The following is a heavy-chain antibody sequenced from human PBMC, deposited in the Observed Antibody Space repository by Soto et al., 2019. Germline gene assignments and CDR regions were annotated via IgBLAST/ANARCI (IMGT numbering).Heavy chain of an antibody. D-gene: IGHD3-3*01. CDR2: IKQDGSEK. Sequence: GGSLRLSCAASGFTFSSYWMSWVRQAPGKGLEWVANIKQDGSEKYYVDSVKGRFTISRDNAKNSLYLQMNSLRAEDTAVYYCARGTDYDFWSGYLSVYYYYGMDVWGQGTTVTVS. CDR1: GFTFSSYW. V-gene: IGHV3-7*03. J-gene: IGHJ6*02. CDR3: ARGTDYDFWSGYLSVYYYYGMDV.